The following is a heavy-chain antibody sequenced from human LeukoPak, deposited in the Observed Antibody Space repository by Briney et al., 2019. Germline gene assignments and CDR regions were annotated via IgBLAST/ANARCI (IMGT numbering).Heavy chain of an antibody. J-gene: IGHJ4*02. CDR3: TRDRRVQFYYFDY. CDR1: GFTFSSFN. Sequence: GSLRLSCAASGFTFSSFNMNWVRQAPGKGLEWVAVISYDGSNKYYADSVKGRFTISRDNSKNTLYLQMNSLRAEDTAVYYCTRDRRVQFYYFDYWGQGTLVTVSS. D-gene: IGHD5-24*01. CDR2: ISYDGSNK. V-gene: IGHV3-30*03.